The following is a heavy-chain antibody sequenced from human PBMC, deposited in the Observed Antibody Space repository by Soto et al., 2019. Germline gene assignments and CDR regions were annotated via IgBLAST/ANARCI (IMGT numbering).Heavy chain of an antibody. CDR2: ISAYNGNT. CDR3: ASLSLRFGVVPQVYGMDV. D-gene: IGHD3-3*01. V-gene: IGHV1-18*01. J-gene: IGHJ6*02. CDR1: GYTFTSYG. Sequence: ASVKVSCKASGYTFTSYGISWVRQAPGQGLEWMGWISAYNGNTNYAQKLQGRVTMTTDTSTSTAYMELRSLRSDDTAVYYCASLSLRFGVVPQVYGMDVWGQGTTVTVSS.